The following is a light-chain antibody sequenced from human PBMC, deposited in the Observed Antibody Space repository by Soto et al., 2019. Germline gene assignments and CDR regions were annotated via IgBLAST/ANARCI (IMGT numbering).Light chain of an antibody. CDR2: AAS. V-gene: IGKV1-9*01. CDR3: QHLRSYPST. CDR1: QDISSY. J-gene: IGKJ4*01. Sequence: IQLTKYPSSLSASLGDRFTITCRASQDISSYLAWYQQKPGKAPTLLIYAASTLQSGVPSRFSGSGFGTDFTLTISSLQAEDFASYYCQHLRSYPSTFGGGTKVDIK.